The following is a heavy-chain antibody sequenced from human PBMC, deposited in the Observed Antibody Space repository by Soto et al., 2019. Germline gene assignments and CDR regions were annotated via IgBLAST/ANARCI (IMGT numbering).Heavy chain of an antibody. V-gene: IGHV4-39*01. J-gene: IGHJ4*02. Sequence: QLQLQESGPGLVRPSETLSLTCTVSGVSLSNTSYYWGWIRQSPGKGLEWIGTIYYSGKTYYHPALKSRVTISEDTSNNRFALKLSSVTAADTAVYYCARHGSYWGQGTLVTVSS. CDR1: GVSLSNTSYY. CDR2: IYYSGKT. CDR3: ARHGSY.